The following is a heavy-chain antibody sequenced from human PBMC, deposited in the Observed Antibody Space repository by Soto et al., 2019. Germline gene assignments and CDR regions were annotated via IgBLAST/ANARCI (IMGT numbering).Heavy chain of an antibody. V-gene: IGHV3-74*01. D-gene: IGHD5-12*01. CDR1: GFTFKTYR. Sequence: GGSLRLSCAASGFTFKTYRMHWVRQAPGKGLVWLSRITGDGTNADYADSVEGRFTISRDNAKNTLYLQMNSLRVDDTAVYYCARSNYHYDFWGQGTLVTVSS. CDR3: ARSNYHYDF. CDR2: ITGDGTNA. J-gene: IGHJ4*02.